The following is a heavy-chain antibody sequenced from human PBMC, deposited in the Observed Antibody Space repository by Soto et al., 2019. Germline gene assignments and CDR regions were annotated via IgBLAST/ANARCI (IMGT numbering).Heavy chain of an antibody. V-gene: IGHV1-69*13. CDR2: IIPIFGTA. CDR3: ARDSGYSSGRLHGMDV. D-gene: IGHD6-19*01. Sequence: SSVKVSCKASGGTFSSYAISWVRQAPGQGLEWMGGIIPIFGTANYAQKFQGRVTITADESTSTAYMELSSLRSEDTAVYYCARDSGYSSGRLHGMDVWGQGTTVTVSS. CDR1: GGTFSSYA. J-gene: IGHJ6*02.